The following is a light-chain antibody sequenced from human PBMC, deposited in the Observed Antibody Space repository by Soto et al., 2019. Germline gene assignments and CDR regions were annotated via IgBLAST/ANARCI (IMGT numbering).Light chain of an antibody. CDR2: DVR. Sequence: QSALTQPASVSGSPGQSITLSCTGTTSDIGTYNYVSWYQQHPGKAPKVMIYDVRGRPSGISTRFSGSKSGNTASLTISGLPAEDEAHYYCSSYTSSHTVIFGGGTKLTVL. CDR3: SSYTSSHTVI. V-gene: IGLV2-14*01. J-gene: IGLJ2*01. CDR1: TSDIGTYNY.